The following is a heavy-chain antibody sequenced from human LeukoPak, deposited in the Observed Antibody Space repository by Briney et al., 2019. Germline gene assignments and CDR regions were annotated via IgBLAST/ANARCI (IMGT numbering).Heavy chain of an antibody. CDR1: GYSFTSYW. V-gene: IGHV5-10-1*01. CDR3: ARHDNYYGSGTYYPPLDY. CDR2: IDPSDSYT. J-gene: IGHJ4*02. Sequence: GGTLRISCKGSGYSFTSYWISWGREMPGKGLEWMGSIDPSDSYTNYSPSFQGHVTISSVKSISTAYLQWSSLKASDTAMYYCARHDNYYGSGTYYPPLDYWGQGTLVTVSS. D-gene: IGHD3-10*01.